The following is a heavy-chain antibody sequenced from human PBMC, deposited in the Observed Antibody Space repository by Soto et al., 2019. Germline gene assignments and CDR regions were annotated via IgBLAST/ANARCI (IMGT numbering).Heavy chain of an antibody. CDR1: GGSISSYY. CDR3: ATRDGGELSFDY. V-gene: IGHV4-59*01. D-gene: IGHD3-16*01. J-gene: IGHJ4*02. CDR2: IYYSGST. Sequence: SETLSLTCTVSGGSISSYYWSWIRQPPGKGLEWIGYIYYSGSTNYNPSLKSRVTISVDTSKNQFSLKLSSVTAADTAVYYCATRDGGELSFDYWGQGALVTVSS.